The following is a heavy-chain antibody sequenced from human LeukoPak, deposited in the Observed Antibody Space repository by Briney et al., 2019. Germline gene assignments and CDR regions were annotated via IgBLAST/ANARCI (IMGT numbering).Heavy chain of an antibody. CDR2: IANDESNE. J-gene: IGHJ5*02. V-gene: IGHV3-30*03. CDR3: ARAAAVSGAFRDNWFDP. CDR1: GFTFGDYG. D-gene: IGHD6-13*01. Sequence: GGSLRLSCAASGFTFGDYGMSWVRQAPGKGLEWVAVIANDESNEIYADSVKGRFTISRDNSKNTLYLQMNSLRDEDTAVYYCARAAAVSGAFRDNWFDPWGQGTLVTVSS.